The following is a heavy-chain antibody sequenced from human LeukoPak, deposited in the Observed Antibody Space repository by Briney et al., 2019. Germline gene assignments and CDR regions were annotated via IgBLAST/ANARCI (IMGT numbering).Heavy chain of an antibody. CDR1: GFTFSSYA. Sequence: GSLRLSCAASGFTFSSYAMSWVRQAPGKGLEWVSAISGSGGSTYYADSVKGRFTISRDNSKNTLYLQMNSLRAEDTAVYYCAKGPHYDILTGYYRSSFDYWGQGTLVTVSS. CDR2: ISGSGGST. J-gene: IGHJ4*02. D-gene: IGHD3-9*01. CDR3: AKGPHYDILTGYYRSSFDY. V-gene: IGHV3-23*01.